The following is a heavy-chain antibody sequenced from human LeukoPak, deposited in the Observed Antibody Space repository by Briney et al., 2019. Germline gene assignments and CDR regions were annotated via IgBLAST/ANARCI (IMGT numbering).Heavy chain of an antibody. CDR3: AKDHKLNTPTGFRYYFDY. CDR1: GFTFKNYA. Sequence: PGGSLRLSCAASGFTFKNYAMSWVRQAPGKGLEWVSAISGGGDSTYYAESVKGRFTIFRDKSKNTLYLQMNSLRAEDTAVYYCAKDHKLNTPTGFRYYFDYWGQGTLVTVSS. J-gene: IGHJ4*02. V-gene: IGHV3-23*01. CDR2: ISGGGDST. D-gene: IGHD1-1*01.